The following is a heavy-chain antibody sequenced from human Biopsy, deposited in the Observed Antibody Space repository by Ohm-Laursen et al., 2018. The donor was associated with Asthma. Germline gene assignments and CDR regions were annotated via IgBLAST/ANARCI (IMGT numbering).Heavy chain of an antibody. CDR1: GFSFSEFV. D-gene: IGHD3-3*01. CDR2: ISYDGSNK. CDR3: ASQSSGPDFWSGYYYFDY. V-gene: IGHV3-30*03. J-gene: IGHJ4*02. Sequence: SLRLSSSASGFSFSEFVMHWVRQAPGKGLEWVAVISYDGSNKYYADSVKGRFTISRDNSKNTLYLQMNSLRAEDTAVYYCASQSSGPDFWSGYYYFDYWGQGTLVTVSS.